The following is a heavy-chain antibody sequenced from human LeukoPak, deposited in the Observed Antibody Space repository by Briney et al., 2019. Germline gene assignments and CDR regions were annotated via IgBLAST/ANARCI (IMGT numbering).Heavy chain of an antibody. D-gene: IGHD2-21*02. V-gene: IGHV5-51*01. CDR1: GYSFTSYW. J-gene: IGHJ6*03. Sequence: GESLKISCKGSGYSFTSYWIGWVRQMPGKGLEWMGIIYPGDSDTRYSPSFQGQVTISADKSISTAYLQWSSLKASDTAMYYCARCPILRQLLVEVTDYYHMDVWGKGTTVTVSS. CDR3: ARCPILRQLLVEVTDYYHMDV. CDR2: IYPGDSDT.